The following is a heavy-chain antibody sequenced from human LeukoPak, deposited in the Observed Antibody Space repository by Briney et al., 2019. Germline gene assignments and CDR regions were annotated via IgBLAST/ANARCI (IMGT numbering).Heavy chain of an antibody. CDR3: AKDFDCSSTSCYKGERNYYYGMDV. V-gene: IGHV3-30*18. CDR2: ISYDGSNK. J-gene: IGHJ6*02. Sequence: GGSLRLSCAASGFTFSSYGMHWVRQAPGKGLEWVAVISYDGSNKYYADSVKGRFTISRDNSKNTLYLQMNSLRAEDTAVHYCAKDFDCSSTSCYKGERNYYYGMDVWGQGTTVTVSS. D-gene: IGHD2-2*02. CDR1: GFTFSSYG.